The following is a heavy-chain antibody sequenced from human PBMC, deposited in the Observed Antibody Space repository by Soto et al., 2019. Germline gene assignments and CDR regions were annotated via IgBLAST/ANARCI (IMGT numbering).Heavy chain of an antibody. J-gene: IGHJ6*02. D-gene: IGHD2-2*02. CDR3: ARGGTSRRTDAIVYGYGMDV. CDR2: ISAYNGNT. V-gene: IGHV1-18*04. Sequence: SVKVSCKASGYTFTSYGISWVRQAPGQGLEWMGWISAYNGNTNYAQKLQDRATMTTDTSTSTAYMELRSLRSDDTAVYYCARGGTSRRTDAIVYGYGMDVWGQGNTVTVSS. CDR1: GYTFTSYG.